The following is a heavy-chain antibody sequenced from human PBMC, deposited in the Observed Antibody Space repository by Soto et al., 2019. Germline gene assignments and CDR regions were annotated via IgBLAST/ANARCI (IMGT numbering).Heavy chain of an antibody. CDR1: GFTFGDYA. D-gene: IGHD6-6*01. V-gene: IGHV3-49*04. J-gene: IGHJ6*02. CDR3: TRWFIQLGGVIVYYYGMDV. Sequence: TGGSLRLSCTASGFTFGDYAMSWVRQAPGKGLEWVGFIRSKAYGGTTEYAASVKGRFTISRDDSKSIAYLQMNSLKTEDTAVYYCTRWFIQLGGVIVYYYGMDVWGQGTTVTVSS. CDR2: IRSKAYGGTT.